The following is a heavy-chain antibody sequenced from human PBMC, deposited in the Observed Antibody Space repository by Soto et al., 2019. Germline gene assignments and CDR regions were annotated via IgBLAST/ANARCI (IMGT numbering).Heavy chain of an antibody. Sequence: GGSLRLSCAASGFTFSSYSMNWVRQAPGKGLEWVSSISSSSSYIYYADSVKGRFTISRDNAKNSLYLQMNSLRAEDTAVYYCARDREAAAGTGIAFDIWGQGTMVTVSS. CDR3: ARDREAAAGTGIAFDI. J-gene: IGHJ3*02. CDR1: GFTFSSYS. V-gene: IGHV3-21*01. CDR2: ISSSSSYI. D-gene: IGHD6-13*01.